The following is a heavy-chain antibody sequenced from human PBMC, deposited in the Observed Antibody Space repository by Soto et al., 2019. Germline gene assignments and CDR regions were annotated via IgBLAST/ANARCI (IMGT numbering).Heavy chain of an antibody. CDR3: ARLRWELTLIFDY. CDR1: GGSISSYY. J-gene: IGHJ4*02. D-gene: IGHD1-26*01. V-gene: IGHV4-59*08. Sequence: NPSETLSLTCTVSGGSISSYYWSWIRQPPGKGLEWIGYIYYSGSTNYNPSLKSRVTISVDTSKNQFSLKLSSVTAADTAVYYCARLRWELTLIFDYWSQGTLVTVSS. CDR2: IYYSGST.